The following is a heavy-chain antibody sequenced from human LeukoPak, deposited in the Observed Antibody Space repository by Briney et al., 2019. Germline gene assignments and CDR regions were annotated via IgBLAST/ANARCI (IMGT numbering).Heavy chain of an antibody. V-gene: IGHV4-59*01. CDR3: ARRPASRLTFDY. J-gene: IGHJ4*01. CDR1: GGSIIDYY. D-gene: IGHD2-2*01. Sequence: SETLSLTCTVSGGSIIDYYLYWIRQPPGKGLEWIAYVHSSGNSNHNPSLKSRVTISVDTSKNHLSLRLTAVTAADTAVYYCARRPASRLTFDYWGHGTLVTVSS. CDR2: VHSSGNS.